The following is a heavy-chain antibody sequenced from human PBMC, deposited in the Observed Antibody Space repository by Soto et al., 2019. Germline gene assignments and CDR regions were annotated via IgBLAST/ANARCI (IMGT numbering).Heavy chain of an antibody. CDR2: INPNSGGT. CDR3: ARAYCGGDCYSFYYYYGMDV. Sequence: ASVKVSCKASGYTFTGYYMHWVRQAPGQGLEWMGWINPNSGGTNYAQKFQGWVTMTRDTSVSTAYMELSRLRSDDTAVYYCARAYCGGDCYSFYYYYGMDVWGQGTTVTVSS. D-gene: IGHD2-21*02. V-gene: IGHV1-2*04. CDR1: GYTFTGYY. J-gene: IGHJ6*02.